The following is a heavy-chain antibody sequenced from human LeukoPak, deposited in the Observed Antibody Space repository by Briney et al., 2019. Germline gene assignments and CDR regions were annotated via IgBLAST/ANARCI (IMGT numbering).Heavy chain of an antibody. CDR3: ARSPPSLIAAAGDFDY. CDR2: ISYDGSNK. V-gene: IGHV3-30-3*01. D-gene: IGHD6-13*01. J-gene: IGHJ4*02. Sequence: PGGSLRLSCAASGFTFSSYAMHWVRQAPGKGLEWVAVISYDGSNKYYADSVKGRFTISRDNSKNTLYLQMNSLRAEDTAVYYCARSPPSLIAAAGDFDYWAREPWSPSPQ. CDR1: GFTFSSYA.